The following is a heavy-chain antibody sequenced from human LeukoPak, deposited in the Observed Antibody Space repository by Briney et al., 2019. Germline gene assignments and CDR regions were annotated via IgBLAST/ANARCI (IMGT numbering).Heavy chain of an antibody. J-gene: IGHJ4*02. Sequence: WETLSLTCAVYGGSFGGYHWSWIRQPPGKGLEWIGEINHSGSTNYNPSLKSRVTISVDTSKNQFSLKLSSVTAADTAVYYGARGPRYYGSGSYYKGASFDYWGQGTLVTVSS. CDR1: GGSFGGYH. CDR2: INHSGST. CDR3: ARGPRYYGSGSYYKGASFDY. D-gene: IGHD3-10*01. V-gene: IGHV4-34*01.